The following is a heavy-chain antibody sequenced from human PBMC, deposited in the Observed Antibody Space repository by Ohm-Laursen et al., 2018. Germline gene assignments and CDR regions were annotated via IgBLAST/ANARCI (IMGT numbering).Heavy chain of an antibody. CDR1: GFTFSSYA. Sequence: SLRLSYSASGFTFSSYAMSWVRQAPGKGLEWVSAISGSGGSTYYADSVKGRFTISRDNSKNTLFLQMSSLRAEDTAVYYCASLGYCSGGSCLWAFDIWGQGTMVTVSS. CDR3: ASLGYCSGGSCLWAFDI. D-gene: IGHD2-15*01. J-gene: IGHJ3*02. CDR2: ISGSGGST. V-gene: IGHV3-23*01.